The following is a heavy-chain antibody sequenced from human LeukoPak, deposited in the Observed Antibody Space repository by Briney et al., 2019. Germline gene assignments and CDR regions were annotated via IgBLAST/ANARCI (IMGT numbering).Heavy chain of an antibody. D-gene: IGHD5-18*01. V-gene: IGHV4-59*08. CDR1: GGSISSYY. CDR3: ARHRSSGDTAMVYYFDY. CDR2: IYYSGST. J-gene: IGHJ4*02. Sequence: KTSETLSLTCTVSGGSISSYYWSWIRQPPGKGLEWIGYIYYSGSTNYNPSLKSRVTISVDTSKNQFSLKLSSVTAADTAVYYCARHRSSGDTAMVYYFDYWGQGTLVTVSS.